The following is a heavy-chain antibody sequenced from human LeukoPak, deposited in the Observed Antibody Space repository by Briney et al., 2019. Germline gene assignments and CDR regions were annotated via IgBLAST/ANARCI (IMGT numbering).Heavy chain of an antibody. CDR2: IKQDGSEK. Sequence: GGSLRLSYAASGFTFSSYWMSWVRQAPGKGLEWVANIKQDGSEKYYVDSVKGRFTISRDNAKNSLYLQMNSLRAEDTAVYYCARDARDFWSGYSHYWGQGTLVTVSS. D-gene: IGHD3-3*01. CDR3: ARDARDFWSGYSHY. J-gene: IGHJ4*02. V-gene: IGHV3-7*01. CDR1: GFTFSSYW.